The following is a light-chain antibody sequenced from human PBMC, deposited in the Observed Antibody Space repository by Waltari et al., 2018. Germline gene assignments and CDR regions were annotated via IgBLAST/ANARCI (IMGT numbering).Light chain of an antibody. J-gene: IGLJ7*01. CDR1: ILESQY. CDR3: QVWDSSGDHPL. V-gene: IGLV3-21*02. Sequence: SYEVTQPPSVSVAPGHMARITCGVDILESQYVHWYQQKPAQAPVLVIYDDRERPSGIPDRFSGSKSDYTATLTISGVEAGDDADYYCQVWDSSGDHPLFGGGTRLTVL. CDR2: DDR.